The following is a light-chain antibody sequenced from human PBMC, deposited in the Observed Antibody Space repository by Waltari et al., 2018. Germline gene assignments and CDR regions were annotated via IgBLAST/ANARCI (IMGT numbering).Light chain of an antibody. CDR2: END. CDR1: SSHPGAAFD. Sequence: QSVLTQPPSVSGAPGQRVTLSCTGRSSHPGAAFDVHLYQHLPGTAPKPLIYENDNRPSGVSDRCSGSKSGTSASLAITGLQAEDEADYYCQSYDNNLSGSIFGGGTKLTVL. V-gene: IGLV1-40*01. J-gene: IGLJ2*01. CDR3: QSYDNNLSGSI.